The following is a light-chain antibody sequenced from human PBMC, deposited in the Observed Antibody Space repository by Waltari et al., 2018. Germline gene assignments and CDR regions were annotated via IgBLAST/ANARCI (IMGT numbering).Light chain of an antibody. CDR1: QSVGRA. J-gene: IGKJ1*01. V-gene: IGKV3-20*01. CDR2: GAS. Sequence: EIVLTQSPGTLSLSPGERATLSCRASQSVGRALIGYQQKPGQAPRLLIYGASTRATGIPDRFSGSGFGTDFILTISRLEPEDFAVYYCQRNDRLPVTFGQGTKVEIK. CDR3: QRNDRLPVT.